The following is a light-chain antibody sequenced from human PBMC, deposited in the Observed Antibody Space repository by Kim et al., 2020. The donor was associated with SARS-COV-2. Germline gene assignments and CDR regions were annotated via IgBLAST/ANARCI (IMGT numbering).Light chain of an antibody. CDR1: QSVSSSS. J-gene: IGKJ1*01. CDR2: GAS. V-gene: IGKV3-20*01. Sequence: SAGETATLSCSASQSVSSSSLDWYQQKPGPAPRLLVYGASSRATGIPDRFSGSGSGTDFTLTISRLEPEDFAVYYCQQYGSSPGTFGQGTKVDIK. CDR3: QQYGSSPGT.